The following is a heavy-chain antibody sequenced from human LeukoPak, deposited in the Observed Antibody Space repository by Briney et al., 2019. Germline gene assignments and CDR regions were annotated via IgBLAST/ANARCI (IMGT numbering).Heavy chain of an antibody. CDR3: ARDRAAVAGRINWFDP. CDR2: IIPIFGTA. V-gene: IGHV1-69*05. CDR1: GGIFSSYA. Sequence: SVKVSCKASGGIFSSYAISWVRQAPGQGLEWMGRIIPIFGTANYAQKFQGRVTITTDESTSTAYMELSSLRSEDTAVYYCARDRAAVAGRINWFDPWGQGTLVTVSS. J-gene: IGHJ5*02. D-gene: IGHD6-19*01.